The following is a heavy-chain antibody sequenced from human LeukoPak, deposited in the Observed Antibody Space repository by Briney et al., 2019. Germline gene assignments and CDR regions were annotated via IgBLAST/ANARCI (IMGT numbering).Heavy chain of an antibody. D-gene: IGHD3-9*01. J-gene: IGHJ3*02. Sequence: GSLRLSCAASGFTFSSYAMSWVRQAPGKGLEWIGSIYYSGSTYYNPSLKSRVTISVDTSKNQFSLKLSSVTAAVTAVYYCARVGAPYDILTGSGAFDIWGQGTMVTVSS. CDR1: GFTFSSYA. V-gene: IGHV4-39*01. CDR2: IYYSGST. CDR3: ARVGAPYDILTGSGAFDI.